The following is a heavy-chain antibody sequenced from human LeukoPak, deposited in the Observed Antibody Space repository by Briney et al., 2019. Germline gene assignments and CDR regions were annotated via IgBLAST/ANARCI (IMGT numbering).Heavy chain of an antibody. J-gene: IGHJ4*02. CDR3: AKESGKFDY. CDR2: ISADGGST. Sequence: GGSLRLSCVASGLNFDDSAMHWVRQAPGKGLEWVSLISADGGSTSSADSVKGRFSISRDNSKNSLYLQMNSLRSEDTAMYYCAKESGKFDYWGQGTLVAVSS. V-gene: IGHV3-43*02. CDR1: GLNFDDSA.